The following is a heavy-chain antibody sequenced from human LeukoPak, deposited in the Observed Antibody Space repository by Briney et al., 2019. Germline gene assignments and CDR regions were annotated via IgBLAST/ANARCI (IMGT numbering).Heavy chain of an antibody. V-gene: IGHV3-7*01. CDR1: GFTFTSYW. D-gene: IGHD2-8*01. Sequence: PGGYLRLSGAASGFTFTSYWMSWVRQAPGKGLEWVANIKQDGSEKYYVDSVKGRFTISRDNAKNSLYLQMNSLRAEDTAVYYCARDRGLRTYWGQGTLVTVSS. J-gene: IGHJ4*02. CDR3: ARDRGLRTY. CDR2: IKQDGSEK.